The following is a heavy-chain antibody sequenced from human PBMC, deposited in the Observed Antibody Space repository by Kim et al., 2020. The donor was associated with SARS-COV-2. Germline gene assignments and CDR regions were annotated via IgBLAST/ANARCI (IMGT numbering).Heavy chain of an antibody. Sequence: GGSLRLSCAASGFTFSSYSMNWVRQAPGKGLEWVSSISSSSSYIYYADSVKGRFTISRDNAKNSLYLQMNSLRAEDTAVYYCARGLCSSTSCYYYGMDVWGQGTTVTVSS. J-gene: IGHJ6*02. V-gene: IGHV3-21*01. CDR3: ARGLCSSTSCYYYGMDV. CDR1: GFTFSSYS. CDR2: ISSSSSYI. D-gene: IGHD2-2*01.